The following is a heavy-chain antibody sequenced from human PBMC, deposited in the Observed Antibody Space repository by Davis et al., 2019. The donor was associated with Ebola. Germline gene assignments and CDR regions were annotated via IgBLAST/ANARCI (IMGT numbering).Heavy chain of an antibody. CDR2: IYPGDSDA. CDR3: ARLDSTGYYYLSRYFDL. D-gene: IGHD3-22*01. Sequence: GESLKISCKGFGYSFTSFWIGWVRQMPGKGLEWMGIIYPGDSDARYSPSFQGQVTISADTSISTAYLQWSSLKASDTAMYYCARLDSTGYYYLSRYFDLWGRGTLVTVSS. V-gene: IGHV5-51*01. CDR1: GYSFTSFW. J-gene: IGHJ2*01.